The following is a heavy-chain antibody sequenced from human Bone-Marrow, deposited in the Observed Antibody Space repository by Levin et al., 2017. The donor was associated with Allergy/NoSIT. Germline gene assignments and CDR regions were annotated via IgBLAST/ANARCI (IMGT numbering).Heavy chain of an antibody. Sequence: SVKVSCKASGGTFSNFNIHWVRLAPGQGLEWMGNIIPFLGIANHAQKFQGRVTITADKSTNTAYMDLNSLRSEDTAVYYCARGSSVTGTTSWFDPWGQGTLVTVSS. D-gene: IGHD1-7*01. CDR3: ARGSSVTGTTSWFDP. V-gene: IGHV1-69*02. CDR1: GGTFSNFN. CDR2: IIPFLGIA. J-gene: IGHJ5*02.